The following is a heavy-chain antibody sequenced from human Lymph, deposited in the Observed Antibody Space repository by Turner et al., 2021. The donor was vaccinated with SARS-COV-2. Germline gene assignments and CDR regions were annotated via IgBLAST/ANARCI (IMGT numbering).Heavy chain of an antibody. Sequence: QVQLLESGGGLVQPGGSLRLSCAASGFTFSTSGMHWVRQARGKEVEWVAVRSYDGSNKYDADSVKGRFTISRDNSKSTLHLKMNSLRAEDTAVYYWAKEGEWEFDGGGLDVWGQGTTVTVSS. V-gene: IGHV3-30*18. CDR1: GFTFSTSG. CDR3: AKEGEWEFDGGGLDV. J-gene: IGHJ6*02. D-gene: IGHD1-26*01. CDR2: RSYDGSNK.